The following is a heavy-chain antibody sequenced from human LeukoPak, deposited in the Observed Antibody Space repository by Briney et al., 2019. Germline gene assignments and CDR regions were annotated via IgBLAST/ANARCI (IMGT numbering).Heavy chain of an antibody. Sequence: SETLSLTCTVSGGSISSGGYYWSWIRQPPGKGLEWIGYIYHSGSTYYNPSHKSRVTISVDRSKNQFSLKLSSVTAADTAVYYCARDDTPAEIKYWGQGTLVTVSS. V-gene: IGHV4-30-2*01. CDR2: IYHSGST. CDR3: ARDDTPAEIKY. J-gene: IGHJ4*02. CDR1: GGSISSGGYY.